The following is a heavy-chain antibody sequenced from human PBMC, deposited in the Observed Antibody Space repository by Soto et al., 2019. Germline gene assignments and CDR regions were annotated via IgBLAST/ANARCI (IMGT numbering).Heavy chain of an antibody. V-gene: IGHV1-3*01. CDR1: GYTLTSYA. J-gene: IGHJ6*02. D-gene: IGHD5-12*01. CDR3: ARRSGYSGYDPLGYYYGMDV. CDR2: INAGNGNT. Sequence: AAVKVSCKASGYTLTSYAMHWVRQYTGQRLESMGWINAGNGNTKYSQKFQGRVTITRDTSASTAYMELSCLRSEDTAVYYCARRSGYSGYDPLGYYYGMDVWGQGTTFTVSS.